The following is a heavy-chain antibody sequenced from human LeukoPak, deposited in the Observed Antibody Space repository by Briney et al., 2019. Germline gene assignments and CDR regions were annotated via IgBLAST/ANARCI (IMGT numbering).Heavy chain of an antibody. CDR3: AKGFVPAAAAFFDS. D-gene: IGHD6-13*01. CDR1: AFTFSSYA. CDR2: NSGSGAST. Sequence: GGSLRLACAAAAFTFSSYAMSWVRQAPGKGLEWVSGNSGSGASTYYADSVKGRFTISTDKSNNTQYLQMNSQRAEDTAIYSCAKGFVPAAAAFFDSWGKGTLVTVSA. J-gene: IGHJ4*02. V-gene: IGHV3-23*01.